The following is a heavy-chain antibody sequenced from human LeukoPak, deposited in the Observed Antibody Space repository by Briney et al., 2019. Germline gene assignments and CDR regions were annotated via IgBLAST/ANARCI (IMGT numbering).Heavy chain of an antibody. J-gene: IGHJ5*02. CDR3: ARSDWFDP. CDR1: GFTFSSYW. CDR2: IKSDGSST. V-gene: IGHV3-74*01. Sequence: PGGSLRLSRAASGFTFSSYWMHWVRQAPGKGLVWVSRIKSDGSSTSYADSVKGRFTISRDNAKNALYLQMNSLRAEDTAVYYCARSDWFDPWGQGTLVTVSS.